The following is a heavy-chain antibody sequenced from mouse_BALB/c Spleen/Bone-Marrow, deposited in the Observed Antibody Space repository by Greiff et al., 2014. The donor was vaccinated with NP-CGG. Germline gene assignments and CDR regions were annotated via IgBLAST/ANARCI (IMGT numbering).Heavy chain of an antibody. Sequence: QVHVKQSGAELVRPGASVKLSCKASGYSFTSYWMNWVKQRPGQGLEWIGMIHPSDSETRLNQKFKDKATLTVDKSSSTAYMQLSSPTSEDSAVYYCAREKVYYGISWFAYWGQGTLVTVSA. V-gene: IGHV1-61*01. D-gene: IGHD2-1*01. J-gene: IGHJ3*01. CDR1: GYSFTSYW. CDR3: AREKVYYGISWFAY. CDR2: IHPSDSET.